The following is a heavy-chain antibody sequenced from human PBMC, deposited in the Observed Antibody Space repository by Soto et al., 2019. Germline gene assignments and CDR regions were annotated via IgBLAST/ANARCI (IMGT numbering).Heavy chain of an antibody. CDR1: GFSLSTSGVG. Sequence: QITLKDSGPTLVKPTQTLTLTCTFSGFSLSTSGVGVGWIRQPPGKALAWLALIYWDDDKRYSPSLKSRHTLTKDTSKNQVVLTMTNIDPVDTATYYCAHGPWWFDPWGQGTLVTVAS. CDR2: IYWDDDK. CDR3: AHGPWWFDP. V-gene: IGHV2-5*02. J-gene: IGHJ5*02.